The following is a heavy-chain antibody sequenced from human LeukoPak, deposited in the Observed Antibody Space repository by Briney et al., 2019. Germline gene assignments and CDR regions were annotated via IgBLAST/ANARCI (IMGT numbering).Heavy chain of an antibody. CDR3: ARESSSGYDPDYFDY. Sequence: SETLSLTCTVSGGSISSYYWSWIRQPPGKGLEWIGYIYYSGSTNYNPSLKSRVTISVDTSKNQFSLKLSSVTAADTAVYYCARESSSGYDPDYFDYWGQGTLVTVSS. CDR1: GGSISSYY. D-gene: IGHD3-22*01. CDR2: IYYSGST. V-gene: IGHV4-59*01. J-gene: IGHJ4*02.